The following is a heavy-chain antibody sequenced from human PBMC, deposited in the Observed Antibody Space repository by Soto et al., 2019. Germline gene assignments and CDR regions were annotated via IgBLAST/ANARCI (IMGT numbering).Heavy chain of an antibody. CDR3: ARGGSSSTVNWFDP. J-gene: IGHJ5*02. CDR1: GGSFSGYY. V-gene: IGHV4-34*01. D-gene: IGHD6-6*01. Sequence: SETLSLTCAVYGGSFSGYYWSWIRQPPGKGLEWIGEINHSGSTNYNPSLKSRVTISVDTSKNQFSLKLSSVTTADTAVYYCARGGSSSTVNWFDPWGQGTLVTVSS. CDR2: INHSGST.